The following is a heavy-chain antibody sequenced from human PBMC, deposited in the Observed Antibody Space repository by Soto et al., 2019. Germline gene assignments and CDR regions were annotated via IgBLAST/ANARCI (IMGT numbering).Heavy chain of an antibody. D-gene: IGHD2-15*01. V-gene: IGHV3-33*01. Sequence: GGSLRLSCAASGFTFSSYGMHWVRQAPGKGLEWVAVIWYDGSNKYYADSVKGRFTISRDNSKNTLYLQMNSLRAEDTAVYYCARDQEYCSVGTCYSNPYYYYYMAVWGKGTTVPVSS. CDR1: GFTFSSYG. CDR3: ARDQEYCSVGTCYSNPYYYYYMAV. J-gene: IGHJ6*03. CDR2: IWYDGSNK.